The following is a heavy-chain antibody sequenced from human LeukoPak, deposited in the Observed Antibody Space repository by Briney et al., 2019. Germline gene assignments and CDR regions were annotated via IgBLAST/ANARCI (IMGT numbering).Heavy chain of an antibody. D-gene: IGHD3-10*01. CDR3: ARDRPYYYGSGSHYTDY. Sequence: SGSTNYNPSLKSRVTISVDTSKNQFSLKLSSVTAADTAVYYCARDRPYYYGSGSHYTDYWGQGTLVTVSS. CDR2: SGST. J-gene: IGHJ4*02. V-gene: IGHV4-59*01.